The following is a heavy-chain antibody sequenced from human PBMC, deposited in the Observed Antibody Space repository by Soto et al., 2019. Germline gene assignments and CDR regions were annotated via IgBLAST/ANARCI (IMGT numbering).Heavy chain of an antibody. CDR3: ARTKYYYDSSGYYYHDY. CDR1: GFSLSTSGVG. CDR2: IYWDDDK. V-gene: IGHV2-5*02. Sequence: SGPTLVNPTQTLTLTCTFSGFSLSTSGVGVGWIRQPPGKALEWLALIYWDDDKRYSPSLKSRLTITKDTSKNQVVLTMINMDPVDTATYYCARTKYYYDSSGYYYHDYWGQGTLVTVSS. J-gene: IGHJ4*02. D-gene: IGHD3-22*01.